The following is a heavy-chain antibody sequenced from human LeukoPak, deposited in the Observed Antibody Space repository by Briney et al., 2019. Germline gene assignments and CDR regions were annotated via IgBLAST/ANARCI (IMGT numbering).Heavy chain of an antibody. CDR1: GFNFNTYT. D-gene: IGHD4-17*01. V-gene: IGHV3-21*01. CDR3: ARDREDYGDFGY. J-gene: IGHJ4*02. CDR2: ITCCRPDI. Sequence: GGSLRLSCAASGFNFNTYTMSWVRQAPGKGLEWVSSITCCRPDITYGDSVTGRFTISRDNAKNSLYPQMNSLRAEDTAVYYCARDREDYGDFGYWGQGTLVTVSS.